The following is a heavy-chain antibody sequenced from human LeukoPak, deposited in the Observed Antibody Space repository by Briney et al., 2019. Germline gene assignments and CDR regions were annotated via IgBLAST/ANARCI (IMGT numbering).Heavy chain of an antibody. CDR2: ISRNSGGT. D-gene: IGHD6-13*01. CDR1: GYTFTGYY. Sequence: ASVKVSCKASGYTFTGYYMHWVRQAPGQGLEWMGWISRNSGGTNYAQKFQGRVTMTRDTSISTAYMELSRLRSDDTAVYYCARDPLHTGYSDYWGQGTLVTVSS. CDR3: ARDPLHTGYSDY. V-gene: IGHV1-2*02. J-gene: IGHJ4*02.